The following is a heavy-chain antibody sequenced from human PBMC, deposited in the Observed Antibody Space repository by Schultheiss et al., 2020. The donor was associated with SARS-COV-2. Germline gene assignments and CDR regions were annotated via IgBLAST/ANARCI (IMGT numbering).Heavy chain of an antibody. D-gene: IGHD3-16*01. CDR2: IYHSGST. CDR3: ARGRGTTIQALPTASDAFDI. J-gene: IGHJ3*02. V-gene: IGHV4-30-2*01. CDR1: GGSISSGGYS. Sequence: SETLSLTCTVSGGSISSGGYSWSWIRQPPGKGLEWIGYIYHSGSTYYNPSLKSRVTISVDTSKNQFSLELNSVTAADTAVYYCARGRGTTIQALPTASDAFDIWGQGTMVTVSS.